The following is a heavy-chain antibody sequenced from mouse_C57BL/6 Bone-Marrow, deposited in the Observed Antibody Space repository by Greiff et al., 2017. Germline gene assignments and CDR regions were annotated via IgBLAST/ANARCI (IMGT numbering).Heavy chain of an antibody. CDR2: IDPSDSYT. J-gene: IGHJ4*01. CDR3: ARSGLTGIAMDY. Sequence: QVQLKQPGAELVMPGASVKLSCKASGYTFTSYWMHWVKQRPGQGLEWIGEIDPSDSYTNYNQKFKGKSTLTVDKSSSTAYMQLRSLTSEDSAVYYCARSGLTGIAMDYWGQGTSVTVSS. D-gene: IGHD4-1*01. V-gene: IGHV1-69*01. CDR1: GYTFTSYW.